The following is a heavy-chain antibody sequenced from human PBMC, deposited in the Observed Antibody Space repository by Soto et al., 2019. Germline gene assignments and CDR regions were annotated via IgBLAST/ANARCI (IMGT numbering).Heavy chain of an antibody. CDR3: ASPAKDGYNPYYYYGMDV. Sequence: ASVKVSCKASGGTFSSYAISWVRQAPGQGLEWMGGIIPIFGTANYAQKFQGRVTITADESTSTAYMELSSLRSEDTAVYYCASPAKDGYNPYYYYGMDVWGQGTTVTVPS. J-gene: IGHJ6*02. V-gene: IGHV1-69*13. D-gene: IGHD5-12*01. CDR2: IIPIFGTA. CDR1: GGTFSSYA.